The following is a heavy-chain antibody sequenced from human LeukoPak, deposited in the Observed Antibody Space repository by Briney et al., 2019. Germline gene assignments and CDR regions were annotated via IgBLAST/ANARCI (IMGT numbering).Heavy chain of an antibody. CDR2: ITSYNGNT. CDR3: ARAGAAAGTPFDY. CDR1: GYTFSSYG. Sequence: ASVKVSCKASGYTFSSYGISWVRQAPGQGLEWMGWITSYNGNTRYAQQLQGRVTMTTDTSTGTAYMEQRSLRSDDTAVYYCARAGAAAGTPFDYWGQGTLVTVSS. V-gene: IGHV1-18*01. D-gene: IGHD6-13*01. J-gene: IGHJ4*02.